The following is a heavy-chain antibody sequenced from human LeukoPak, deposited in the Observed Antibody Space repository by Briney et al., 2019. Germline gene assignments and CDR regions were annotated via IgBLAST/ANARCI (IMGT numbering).Heavy chain of an antibody. CDR2: IWYDGSNK. J-gene: IGHJ4*02. Sequence: GGSLGLSCAASGFTFSSYGMHWVRQAPGKGLEWVAVIWYDGSNKYYADSVKGRFTISRDNSKNTLYLQMNSLRAEDTAVYYCASSYGDYVLGFDYWGQGTLVTVSS. D-gene: IGHD4-17*01. CDR3: ASSYGDYVLGFDY. CDR1: GFTFSSYG. V-gene: IGHV3-33*01.